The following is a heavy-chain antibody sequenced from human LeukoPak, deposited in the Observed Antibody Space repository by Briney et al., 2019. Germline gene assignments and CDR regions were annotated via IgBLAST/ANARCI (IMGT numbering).Heavy chain of an antibody. CDR2: FSTSGIA. V-gene: IGHV4-4*07. J-gene: IGHJ4*02. D-gene: IGHD7-27*01. Sequence: SETLSLTCTVSGGSISTYYWTWIRQPARKGLEWIGRFSTSGIAYYNPSLKSRVTMSVDTSKNQFFLKLNSVTAADTAVYYCMRDGPSWGLLWGQGALVTVSS. CDR3: MRDGPSWGLL. CDR1: GGSISTYY.